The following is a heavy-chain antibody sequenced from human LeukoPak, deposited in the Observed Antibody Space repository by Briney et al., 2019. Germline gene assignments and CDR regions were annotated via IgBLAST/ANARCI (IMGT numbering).Heavy chain of an antibody. Sequence: SETLPLTCTVSGASISRGDYYWSWIRQPPGKGLEWIGYIYYSGTTYFNPSLKSRVTISVDTSKNQFSLKLSSVTAADTAVYYCARDILTGYPDYWGQGTLVTVSS. CDR3: ARDILTGYPDY. V-gene: IGHV4-30-4*01. CDR2: IYYSGTT. CDR1: GASISRGDYY. D-gene: IGHD3-9*01. J-gene: IGHJ4*02.